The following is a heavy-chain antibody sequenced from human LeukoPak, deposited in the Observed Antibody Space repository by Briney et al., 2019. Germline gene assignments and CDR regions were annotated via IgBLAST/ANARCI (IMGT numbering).Heavy chain of an antibody. CDR3: ARVARESPLDY. Sequence: SETLSHTCTVSGGSISSYYWSWIRQPPGKGLEWIGYIYYSGSTNYNPSLKSRVTISVDTSKNQFSLKLSSVTAADTAVYYCARVARESPLDYWGQGTLVTVSS. CDR2: IYYSGST. V-gene: IGHV4-59*01. CDR1: GGSISSYY. J-gene: IGHJ4*02.